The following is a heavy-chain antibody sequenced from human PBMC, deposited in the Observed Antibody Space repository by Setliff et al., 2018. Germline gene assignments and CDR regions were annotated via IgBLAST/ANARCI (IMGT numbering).Heavy chain of an antibody. V-gene: IGHV4-59*12. D-gene: IGHD6-19*01. CDR3: AREQWLDPPGYYYMDV. J-gene: IGHJ6*03. CDR1: GGSISSYY. Sequence: PSETLSLTCTVSGGSISSYYWSWIRQPPGKGLEWIGNIGHTGSINYNPSPKSRLTISRDTSKNQFSLKLNSVTAADMAVYYCAREQWLDPPGYYYMDVWAKGTTVTVSS. CDR2: IGHTGSI.